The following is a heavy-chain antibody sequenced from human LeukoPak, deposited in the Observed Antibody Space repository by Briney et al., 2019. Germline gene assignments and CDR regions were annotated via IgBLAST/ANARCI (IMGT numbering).Heavy chain of an antibody. CDR3: ARVQSGRDDWFDP. Sequence: ASVKVSCRASGYTFTSYYMHWVRQAPGQGLEWMGIINPSGGSTSYAQKFQGRVTMTRDTSTSTVYMELSSLRSEDTAVYYCARVQSGRDDWFDPWGQGTLVTVSS. V-gene: IGHV1-46*01. D-gene: IGHD2-21*02. J-gene: IGHJ5*02. CDR1: GYTFTSYY. CDR2: INPSGGST.